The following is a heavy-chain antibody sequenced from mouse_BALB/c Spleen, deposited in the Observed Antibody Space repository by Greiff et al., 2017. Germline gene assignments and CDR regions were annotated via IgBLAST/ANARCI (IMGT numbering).Heavy chain of an antibody. J-gene: IGHJ2*01. CDR2: ISYSGST. CDR3: ARSYGNYPYFDY. CDR1: GYSITSDYA. D-gene: IGHD2-1*01. Sequence: EVKLMESGPGLVKPSQSLSLTCTVTGYSITSDYAWNWIRQFPGNKLEWMGYISYSGSTSYNPSLKSRISITRDTSKNQFFLQLKSVTTEDTATYYCARSYGNYPYFDYWGQGTTLTVSS. V-gene: IGHV3-2*02.